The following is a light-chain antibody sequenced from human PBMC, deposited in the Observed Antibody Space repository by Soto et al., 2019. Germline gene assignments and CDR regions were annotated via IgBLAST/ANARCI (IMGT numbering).Light chain of an antibody. J-gene: IGKJ4*01. CDR2: VAS. CDR1: QGIGTY. V-gene: IGKV1-9*01. CDR3: QLGHSYPLT. Sequence: DTQSTQSPSFLSASVGDRVTITCRASQGIGTYVAWYQQEPGKAPNLLIYVASTLQSGVPSRFSGSGSGTEFTLTISSLQPEDFATYYCQLGHSYPLTFGGGTKGDI.